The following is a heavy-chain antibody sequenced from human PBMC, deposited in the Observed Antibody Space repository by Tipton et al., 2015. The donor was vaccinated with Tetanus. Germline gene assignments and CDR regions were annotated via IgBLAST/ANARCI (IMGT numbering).Heavy chain of an antibody. J-gene: IGHJ4*02. V-gene: IGHV4-31*03. CDR2: IYYSGST. Sequence: TLSLTCTVSGGSISSGGYYWSWIRQHPGKGLEWIGYIYYSGSTYYNPSLKSRVTISVDTSKNQFSLKLSSVTAADTAVHYCAGGIAAAEGVVGYWGQGTLVTVSS. CDR3: AGGIAAAEGVVGY. CDR1: GGSISSGGYY. D-gene: IGHD6-13*01.